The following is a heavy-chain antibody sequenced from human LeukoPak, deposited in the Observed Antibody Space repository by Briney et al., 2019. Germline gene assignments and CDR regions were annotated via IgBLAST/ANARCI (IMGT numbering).Heavy chain of an antibody. J-gene: IGHJ6*02. CDR2: IIPILGIA. CDR1: GGTFSSYA. Sequence: SVKVSCKASGGTFSSYAISWVRQAPGQGPEWMGRIIPILGIANYAQKFQGRVTITADKSTSTAYMELSSLRSEDTAVYYCARGLAAASMDVWGQGTTVTVSS. D-gene: IGHD6-13*01. V-gene: IGHV1-69*04. CDR3: ARGLAAASMDV.